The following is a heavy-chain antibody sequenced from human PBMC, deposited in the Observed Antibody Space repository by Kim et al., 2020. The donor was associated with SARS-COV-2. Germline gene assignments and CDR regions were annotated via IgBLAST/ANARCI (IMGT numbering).Heavy chain of an antibody. V-gene: IGHV1-2*02. CDR1: GYTFTGYY. CDR2: INPTSGGT. Sequence: ASVKVSCKASGYTFTGYYMHWVRQAPGQGLEWMGWINPTSGGTNYAQKFQGRVTMTRDTSISTAYMELSRLRSDDTAVYYCASSVAYYYDSSGYHAFDIWGQGTMVTVSS. CDR3: ASSVAYYYDSSGYHAFDI. J-gene: IGHJ3*02. D-gene: IGHD3-22*01.